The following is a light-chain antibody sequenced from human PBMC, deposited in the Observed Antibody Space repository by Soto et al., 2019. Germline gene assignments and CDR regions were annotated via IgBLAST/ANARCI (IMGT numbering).Light chain of an antibody. CDR2: WAS. V-gene: IGKV4-1*01. Sequence: DIVMTQSPDSLAVSLGERATINCKSSQSVLYSSNNKNYLAWYQQKAGQPPKLLIYWASTRETGVPDRFCGSGSGTDFTLTISSLQAEDEALYYCQQYYGVPQRFGQGTKVEIK. CDR3: QQYYGVPQR. J-gene: IGKJ1*01. CDR1: QSVLYSSNNKNY.